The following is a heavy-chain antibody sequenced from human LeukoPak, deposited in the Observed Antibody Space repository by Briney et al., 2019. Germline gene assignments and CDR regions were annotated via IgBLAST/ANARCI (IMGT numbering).Heavy chain of an antibody. CDR2: INLNNGDI. V-gene: IGHV1-2*02. CDR1: GYSFTDYY. Sequence: GASVKVSCKASGYSFTDYYMHWVRQAPGQGLEWMGWINLNNGDIKSAQKFQGRVTMTRDTSITTVYMEVSWLTSDDTAIYYCARADRLHGGPYLIGPWGQGTLVTDSS. J-gene: IGHJ5*02. D-gene: IGHD2-21*01. CDR3: ARADRLHGGPYLIGP.